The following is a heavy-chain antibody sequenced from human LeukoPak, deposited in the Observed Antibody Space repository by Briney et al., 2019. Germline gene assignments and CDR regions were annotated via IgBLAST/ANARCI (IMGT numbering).Heavy chain of an antibody. CDR1: GGSFSGYY. V-gene: IGHV4-34*01. J-gene: IGHJ4*02. Sequence: SETLSLTCADYGGSFSGYYWSWIRQPPGKGLEWIGEINHSGSTNYSPSLKSRVTISVDTSKNQFSLKLSSVTAADTAVYYCASAGSSGYSPPVGYWGQGTLVTVSS. CDR2: INHSGST. D-gene: IGHD3-22*01. CDR3: ASAGSSGYSPPVGY.